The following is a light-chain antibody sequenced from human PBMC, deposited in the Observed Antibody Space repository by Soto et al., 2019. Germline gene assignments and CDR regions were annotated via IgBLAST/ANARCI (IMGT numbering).Light chain of an antibody. CDR3: QQYNGYWT. CDR2: EAS. J-gene: IGKJ1*01. V-gene: IGKV1-5*03. CDR1: QSINGS. Sequence: DIRMTQSHSTLSASVGDRVTSACRASQSINGSLAWYQQKPGKAPKLLIYEASNLKSGVPSRFSGSGSGTEYTLTISSLQPDDSASYYCQQYNGYWTFGQGTRVEIK.